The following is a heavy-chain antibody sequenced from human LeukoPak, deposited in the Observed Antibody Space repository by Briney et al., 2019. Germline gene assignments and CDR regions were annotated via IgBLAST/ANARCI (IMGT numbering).Heavy chain of an antibody. Sequence: ASVKVSCKASGYTFTSYDINWVRQATGQGLEWMGWMNPNSGNTGYAQKFQGRVTMTRNTSISTAYMELSSLRSEDTAVYYCAKCRSGSYLSLGDYYSMDVWGKGTTVTVSS. CDR1: GYTFTSYD. V-gene: IGHV1-8*01. D-gene: IGHD3-10*01. J-gene: IGHJ6*03. CDR2: MNPNSGNT. CDR3: AKCRSGSYLSLGDYYSMDV.